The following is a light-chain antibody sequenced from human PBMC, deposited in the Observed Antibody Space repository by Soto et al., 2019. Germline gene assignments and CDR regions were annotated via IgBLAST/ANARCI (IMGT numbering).Light chain of an antibody. CDR3: SSYAGSNNFPYV. CDR2: EVT. J-gene: IGLJ1*01. Sequence: QSALTQPPSASRSPGQSVTISCTGTSSDVGSYNYVSWYQQHPGRAPKLMIYEVTKRPSGVPDRFSGSKSGNTASLTVSGLQAADEADYYCSSYAGSNNFPYVFGTGTRSPS. V-gene: IGLV2-8*01. CDR1: SSDVGSYNY.